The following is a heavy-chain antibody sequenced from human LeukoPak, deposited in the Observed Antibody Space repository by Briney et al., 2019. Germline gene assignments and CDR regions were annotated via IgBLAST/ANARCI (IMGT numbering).Heavy chain of an antibody. D-gene: IGHD6-13*01. J-gene: IGHJ6*02. V-gene: IGHV1-8*01. Sequence: ASVKVSSKASGYTFTSYDINWVRQATGQRLEWMGGMNPNRGSTHYAQRLQGRVTMTRNTSITTPYMELSSLRSEGTAGCYWAIGRSGESSSWYYYYYAMDVGSQGTTVTVPS. CDR3: AIGRSGESSSWYYYYYAMDV. CDR2: MNPNRGST. CDR1: GYTFTSYD.